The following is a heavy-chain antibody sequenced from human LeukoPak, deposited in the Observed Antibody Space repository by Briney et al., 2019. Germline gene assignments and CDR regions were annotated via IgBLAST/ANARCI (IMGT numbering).Heavy chain of an antibody. CDR3: AKGGHLDD. CDR2: MSASGGST. Sequence: GGSLRLSCAAYGFTFSTYAMSCARQAPGKGLEWVAFMSASGGSTDYADSVKGRFTISRDNSKNTLYLQMNSLRAEDTAVYNCAKGGHLDDWGQGTLVTVSS. J-gene: IGHJ4*02. V-gene: IGHV3-23*01. CDR1: GFTFSTYA.